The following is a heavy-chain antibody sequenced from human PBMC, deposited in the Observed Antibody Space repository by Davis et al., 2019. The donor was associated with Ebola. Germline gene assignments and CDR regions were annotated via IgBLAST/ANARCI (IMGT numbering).Heavy chain of an antibody. CDR1: GGSFSGYY. Sequence: MPSETLSLTCGVSGGSFSGYYWSWIRQSPGEGLEWLGAINIRGAINYNPSLKSRVTVSVDTSRKQFSLKLTSVTAADMAVYYCARDGYNMSTGEMYYFDHWGHGTLVTVSS. V-gene: IGHV4-34*01. D-gene: IGHD3-9*01. CDR2: INIRGAI. J-gene: IGHJ4*01. CDR3: ARDGYNMSTGEMYYFDH.